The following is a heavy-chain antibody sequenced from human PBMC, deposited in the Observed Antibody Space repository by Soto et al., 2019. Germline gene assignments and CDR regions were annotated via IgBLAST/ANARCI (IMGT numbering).Heavy chain of an antibody. Sequence: SETLSLTXSVFGGSVSSGDYYWTWIRQPPGKGLEWIGQVYSYGSANYNPSLNSRVSISLDTADNQFSLNLRSVTAADTSVYYCATVPVDTYMIYWSDPWGQGTLVTVSS. CDR2: VYSYGSA. V-gene: IGHV4-61*08. CDR1: GGSVSSGDYY. J-gene: IGHJ5*02. D-gene: IGHD3-16*01. CDR3: ATVPVDTYMIYWSDP.